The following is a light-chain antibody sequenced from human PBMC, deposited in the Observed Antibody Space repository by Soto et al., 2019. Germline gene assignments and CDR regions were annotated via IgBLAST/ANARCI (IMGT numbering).Light chain of an antibody. V-gene: IGLV2-11*01. Sequence: QSVLTQPRSVSGSPGQSVTISCTGTSGDVGGYNFVSWYQQHTGKVPTLVIFDVSHRPSGVPDRFSGSKSGNTASLTISGLQAEDEADYYCCSYGGSYTWVFGGGTQLTVL. J-gene: IGLJ2*01. CDR2: DVS. CDR1: SGDVGGYNF. CDR3: CSYGGSYTWV.